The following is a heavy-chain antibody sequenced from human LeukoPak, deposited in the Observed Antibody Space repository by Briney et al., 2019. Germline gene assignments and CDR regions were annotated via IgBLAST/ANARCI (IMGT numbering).Heavy chain of an antibody. Sequence: PGGSLRLSCAASGFTFSSYAMSWVRQAPGKGLEWVSAIRGSGGSTYYADSVKGRFTISRDNSKNTLYLQMNSLRAEDTAVYYCAKDISVDGDYFDYWGQGTLVTVSS. J-gene: IGHJ4*02. CDR2: IRGSGGST. V-gene: IGHV3-23*01. CDR1: GFTFSSYA. D-gene: IGHD2-8*01. CDR3: AKDISVDGDYFDY.